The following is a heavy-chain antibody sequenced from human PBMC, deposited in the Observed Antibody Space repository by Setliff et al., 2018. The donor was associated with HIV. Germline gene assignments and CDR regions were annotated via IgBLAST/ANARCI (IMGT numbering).Heavy chain of an antibody. CDR2: INYSGTT. V-gene: IGHV4-34*01. D-gene: IGHD1-1*01. CDR3: ARERIYVDY. Sequence: ASETLSLTCAIYGGSFSGNYWSWIRQPPGKGLEWIGEINYSGTTNHNPFLKSRVTMSVDTSKNQFSLKLSSVTAADTAVYYCARERIYVDYWGQGTLVTVSS. CDR1: GGSFSGNY. J-gene: IGHJ4*02.